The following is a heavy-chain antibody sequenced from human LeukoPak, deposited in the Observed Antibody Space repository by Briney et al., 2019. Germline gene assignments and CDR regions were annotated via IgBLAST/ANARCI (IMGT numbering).Heavy chain of an antibody. V-gene: IGHV1-2*02. D-gene: IGHD3-22*01. CDR2: INPNSGGT. Sequence: ASVKVSCKASGYTFTGYYMHWVRQAPGQGLEWMGWINPNSGGTNYAQKFQGRVTMTRDTSTSTAYMELRSLRSDDTAVYYCARDVYYDSSGYSTYFDYWGQGTLVTVSS. CDR3: ARDVYYDSSGYSTYFDY. J-gene: IGHJ4*02. CDR1: GYTFTGYY.